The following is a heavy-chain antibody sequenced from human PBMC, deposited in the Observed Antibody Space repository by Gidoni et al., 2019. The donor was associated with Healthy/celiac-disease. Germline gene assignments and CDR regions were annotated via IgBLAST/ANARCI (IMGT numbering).Heavy chain of an antibody. CDR3: AKDMGGDSNYYYGMDV. V-gene: IGHV3-9*01. CDR2: SSGNSGSI. CDR1: GFPFDYYA. J-gene: IGHJ6*02. Sequence: EVQLVESGGGLVQPGRSLRLPCAASGFPFDYYAMNWGRQAPGKGLEWVSGSSGNSGSIGYADSVKGRFTISRDTAKNSLYLQMNSLRAEDTALYYCAKDMGGDSNYYYGMDVWGQGTTVTVSS. D-gene: IGHD4-17*01.